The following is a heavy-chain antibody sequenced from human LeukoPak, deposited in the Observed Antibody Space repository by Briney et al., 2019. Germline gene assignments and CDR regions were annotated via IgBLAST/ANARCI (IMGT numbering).Heavy chain of an antibody. CDR3: ARSRDRFLEWLSSSEEYYFDF. CDR2: ISAYNGNT. CDR1: GYTFTSYG. V-gene: IGHV1-18*01. Sequence: ASVKVSCKASGYTFTSYGISWVRQAPGQGLEWMGWISAYNGNTNYVQKLQGRVTMTTDTSTSTAYMELSSLRSDDTAVYYCARSRDRFLEWLSSSEEYYFDFWGQGTLVTVSS. J-gene: IGHJ4*02. D-gene: IGHD3-3*01.